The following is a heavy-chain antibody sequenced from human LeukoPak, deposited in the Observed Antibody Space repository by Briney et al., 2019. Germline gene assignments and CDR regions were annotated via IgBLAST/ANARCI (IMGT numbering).Heavy chain of an antibody. Sequence: PSETLSLTCTVSGGSISSSSYYWGSIRQPPGKGLEWIGSIYYSGSTYYNPSLKSRVTISVDTSKNQFSLKLSSVTAADTAVYYCARGTSPLGRYTTEGDDFWSGYHAENNWRDPWGQGTLVTVSS. J-gene: IGHJ5*02. V-gene: IGHV4-39*01. D-gene: IGHD3-3*01. CDR2: IYYSGST. CDR3: ARGTSPLGRYTTEGDDFWSGYHAENNWRDP. CDR1: GGSISSSSYY.